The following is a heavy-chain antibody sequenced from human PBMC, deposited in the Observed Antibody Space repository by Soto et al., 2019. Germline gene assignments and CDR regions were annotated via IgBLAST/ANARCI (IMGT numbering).Heavy chain of an antibody. V-gene: IGHV3-21*01. CDR3: ARDNSQFYDSSGDDAFDI. J-gene: IGHJ3*02. CDR1: GFAFSSYE. CDR2: ISSSSSYI. D-gene: IGHD3-22*01. Sequence: PGGSLRLSCAASGFAFSSYEMNWVRQAPGKGLEWVSSISSSSSYIYYADSVKGRFTISRDNAKNSLYLQMNSLRAEDTAVYYCARDNSQFYDSSGDDAFDIWGQGTMVTVSS.